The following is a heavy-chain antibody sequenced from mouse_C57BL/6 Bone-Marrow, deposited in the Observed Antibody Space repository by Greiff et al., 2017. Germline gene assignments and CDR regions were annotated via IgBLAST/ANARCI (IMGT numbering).Heavy chain of an antibody. CDR1: GYTFTSYW. CDR3: ARGGYYEVYYAMDY. CDR2: IDPSDSET. D-gene: IGHD2-3*01. Sequence: QVQLQQPGAELVRPGSSVKLSCKASGYTFTSYWMHWVKQRPIQGLEWIGNIDPSDSETHYNQKFKDKATLTVDKSSSTAYMQLSSLTSEDSAVYYCARGGYYEVYYAMDYWGQGTSVTVSS. V-gene: IGHV1-52*01. J-gene: IGHJ4*01.